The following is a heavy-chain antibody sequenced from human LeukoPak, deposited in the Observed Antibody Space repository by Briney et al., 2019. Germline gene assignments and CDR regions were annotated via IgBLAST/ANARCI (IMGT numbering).Heavy chain of an antibody. Sequence: SGGSLRLSCAASGFTFSSYAMSWVRQAPGKGLEWVSVITGSGGSTYYADSVKGRFTISRDNSKNTLYLQTNSLRAEDTAVYYCAKVPWSSNWKAFDIWGQGTMVTVSS. D-gene: IGHD1-20*01. CDR3: AKVPWSSNWKAFDI. CDR2: ITGSGGST. V-gene: IGHV3-23*01. J-gene: IGHJ3*02. CDR1: GFTFSSYA.